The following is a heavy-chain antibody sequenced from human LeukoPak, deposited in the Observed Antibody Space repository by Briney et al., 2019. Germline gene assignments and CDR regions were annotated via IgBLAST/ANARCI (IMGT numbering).Heavy chain of an antibody. CDR2: INPNSGGT. Sequence: VASVKVSCKASGYTFTGYYMHWVRQAPGQGLEWMGRINPNSGGTNYAQKFQGRVTMTRDTSISTAYMELSRLRSDDTAVYYCARGYCSGGSCQRPFDYWGQGTLVTVSS. J-gene: IGHJ4*02. CDR1: GYTFTGYY. V-gene: IGHV1-2*06. D-gene: IGHD2-15*01. CDR3: ARGYCSGGSCQRPFDY.